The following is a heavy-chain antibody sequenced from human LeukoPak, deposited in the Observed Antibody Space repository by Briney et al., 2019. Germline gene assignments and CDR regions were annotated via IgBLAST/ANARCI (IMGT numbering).Heavy chain of an antibody. D-gene: IGHD1-26*01. Sequence: PGGSLRLSCAASGFTFTNYAMTWVRQAPGKGLEWVSAISGGGGSNTYYADSVKGRFAISRDNAKNSLYLQMNSLRAEDTAVYYCARDGLVGATRGFSLNYYYYYGLDVWGQGTTVTVSS. CDR3: ARDGLVGATRGFSLNYYYYYGLDV. CDR1: GFTFTNYA. V-gene: IGHV3-23*01. J-gene: IGHJ6*02. CDR2: ISGGGGSNT.